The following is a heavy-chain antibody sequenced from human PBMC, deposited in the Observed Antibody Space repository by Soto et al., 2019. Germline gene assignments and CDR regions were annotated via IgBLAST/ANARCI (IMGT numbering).Heavy chain of an antibody. CDR1: GFTFSNYG. Sequence: EVQLVESGGGLVQPGGSLRLSCAASGFTFSNYGMNWVRQAPGKGLEWISYISSSSGTIYYADSVKGRFTISRDDAKTSLDLQMNSLRAEDTAVYYCATCKRGSTTCRGYYFDYWGQGTLVTVSS. V-gene: IGHV3-48*01. D-gene: IGHD2-2*01. J-gene: IGHJ4*02. CDR2: ISSSSGTI. CDR3: ATCKRGSTTCRGYYFDY.